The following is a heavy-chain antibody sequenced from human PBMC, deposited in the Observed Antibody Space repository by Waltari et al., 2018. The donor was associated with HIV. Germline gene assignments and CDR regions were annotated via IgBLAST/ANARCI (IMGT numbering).Heavy chain of an antibody. CDR2: INPNSGGT. CDR1: GYTFTGYY. D-gene: IGHD2-2*01. V-gene: IGHV1-2*02. Sequence: QVQLVQSGAEVKKPVASVKVSCKASGYTFTGYYMHWVRQAPGQGLEWMGSINPNSGGTNYAQKFQGRVTMTRDTSISTAYMELSRLRSDDTAVYYCARDLGYCSSTSCYPSFWGQGTLVTVSS. CDR3: ARDLGYCSSTSCYPSF. J-gene: IGHJ4*02.